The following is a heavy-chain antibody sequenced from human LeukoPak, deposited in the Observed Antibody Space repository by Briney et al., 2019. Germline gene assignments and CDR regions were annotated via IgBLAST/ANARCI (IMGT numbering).Heavy chain of an antibody. D-gene: IGHD2-15*01. Sequence: SETLSLTCTVSGGSISSYYWSWIRQPPGKGLEWIGYIYYSGSTNYNPCLKSRVTISVDTSKNQFSLKLSSVTAADTAVYYCARAEEGYCSGGSCYWFDPWGQGTLVTVSS. J-gene: IGHJ5*02. CDR2: IYYSGST. CDR3: ARAEEGYCSGGSCYWFDP. CDR1: GGSISSYY. V-gene: IGHV4-59*01.